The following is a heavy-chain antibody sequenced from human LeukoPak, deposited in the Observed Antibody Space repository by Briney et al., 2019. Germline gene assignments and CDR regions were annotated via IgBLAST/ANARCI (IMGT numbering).Heavy chain of an antibody. J-gene: IGHJ4*02. V-gene: IGHV1-24*01. CDR3: ARARSSVTTVTTPGY. CDR2: FDPEDGET. D-gene: IGHD4-17*01. Sequence: ASVKVSCKVSGYTLTELSMHWVRQAPGKGLEWMGGFDPEDGETIYAQKFQGRVTMTRDTSTSTVYMELSSLRSEDTAVYYCARARSSVTTVTTPGYWGQGTLVTVSS. CDR1: GYTLTELS.